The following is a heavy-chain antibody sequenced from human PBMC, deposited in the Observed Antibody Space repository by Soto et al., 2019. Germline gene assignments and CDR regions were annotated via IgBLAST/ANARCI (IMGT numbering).Heavy chain of an antibody. J-gene: IGHJ5*02. CDR3: ARVHTAMVTWWFDP. CDR2: MNPNSGNT. CDR1: GYTFTSYD. D-gene: IGHD5-18*01. V-gene: IGHV1-8*01. Sequence: QVQLVQSGAEVKKPGASVKVSCKASGYTFTSYDINWVRQATGQGLEWMGWMNPNSGNTGYAQKFQGRVTMTRNTSRSTAYMELSSLRSEDTAVYYCARVHTAMVTWWFDPWGQGTLVTVSS.